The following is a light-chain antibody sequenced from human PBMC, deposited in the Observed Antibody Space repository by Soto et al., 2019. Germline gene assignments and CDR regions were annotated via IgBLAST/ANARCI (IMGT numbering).Light chain of an antibody. CDR1: QTIRRNY. CDR2: GAS. V-gene: IGKV3-20*01. J-gene: IGKJ1*01. Sequence: ETVLTQSPGTLSLSPGERATLSCRASQTIRRNYLAWYRQTSGQAPRLLIYGASNWATGFAERFSGSGSGTDFTLIISRLEPEDFALYYCQQYGSSPWTFGQGNKVEIK. CDR3: QQYGSSPWT.